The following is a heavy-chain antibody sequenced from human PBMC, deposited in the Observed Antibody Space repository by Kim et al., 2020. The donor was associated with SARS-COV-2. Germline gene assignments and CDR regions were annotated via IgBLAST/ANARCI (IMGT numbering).Heavy chain of an antibody. D-gene: IGHD1-26*01. V-gene: IGHV5-10-1*01. CDR2: IDPSDSYT. CDR1: GYNFTTYW. Sequence: GESLKISCKGSGYNFTTYWINWVRQMPGKGLEWMGRIDPSDSYTNYSPSFQGHVTISADKSISTAYLQWSSLKASDTAMYYCASILVGPTTFDYWGQGTLVTVSS. J-gene: IGHJ4*02. CDR3: ASILVGPTTFDY.